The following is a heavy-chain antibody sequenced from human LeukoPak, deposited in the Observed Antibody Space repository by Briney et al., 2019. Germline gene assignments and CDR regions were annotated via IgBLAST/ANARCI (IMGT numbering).Heavy chain of an antibody. CDR2: ISSSGSTI. CDR1: GFTFSSYE. Sequence: GGSLRLSCAASGFTFSSYEMNWVRQAPGKGLEWVLYISSSGSTIYYADSVKGRFTISRDNAKNSLYLQMNSLRAEDTAVYYCARDDSSGYYYPDYWGQGTLVTVSS. J-gene: IGHJ4*02. D-gene: IGHD3-22*01. CDR3: ARDDSSGYYYPDY. V-gene: IGHV3-48*03.